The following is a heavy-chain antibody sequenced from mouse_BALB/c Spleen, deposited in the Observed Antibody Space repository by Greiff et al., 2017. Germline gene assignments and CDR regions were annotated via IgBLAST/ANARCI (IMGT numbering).Heavy chain of an antibody. D-gene: IGHD2-4*01. CDR3: ARRDYDYDDDYYAMDY. Sequence: ESGPGILQPSQTLSLTCSFSGFSLSTSGMGVSWIRQPSGKGLEWLAHIYWDDDKRYNPSLKSRLTISKDTSRNQVFLKITSVDTADTATYYCARRDYDYDDDYYAMDYWGQGTSVTVSS. J-gene: IGHJ4*01. V-gene: IGHV8-12*01. CDR2: IYWDDDK. CDR1: GFSLSTSGMG.